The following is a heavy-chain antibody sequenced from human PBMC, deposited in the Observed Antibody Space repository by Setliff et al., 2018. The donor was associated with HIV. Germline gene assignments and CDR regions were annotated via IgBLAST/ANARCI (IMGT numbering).Heavy chain of an antibody. V-gene: IGHV4-34*01. CDR1: GGSFSGFY. CDR3: ARRPIKGYGPFDS. J-gene: IGHJ4*02. CDR2: IKHGGSA. D-gene: IGHD2-15*01. Sequence: PSETLSLTCAVYGGSFSGFYWTWIRQPPGKGLEWVGEIKHGGSANYNLSLKSRVTISVDGSTNQFSLRLGSVTAADAAVYYCARRPIKGYGPFDSGGPGTLVTVSS.